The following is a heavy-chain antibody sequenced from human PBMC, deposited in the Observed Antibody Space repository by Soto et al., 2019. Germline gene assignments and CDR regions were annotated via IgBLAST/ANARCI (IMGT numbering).Heavy chain of an antibody. V-gene: IGHV4-30-4*01. J-gene: IGHJ6*02. Sequence: PSETLSLTCTVSGGSISSGDYYWSWIRQPPGKGLEWIGYIYYSGSTYYNPSLKSRVTISVETSKNQFSLKLSSVTAADTAVYYCARDLYSSCYPYYYYGMDVWGQGTTVTVSS. D-gene: IGHD6-25*01. CDR2: IYYSGST. CDR1: GGSISSGDYY. CDR3: ARDLYSSCYPYYYYGMDV.